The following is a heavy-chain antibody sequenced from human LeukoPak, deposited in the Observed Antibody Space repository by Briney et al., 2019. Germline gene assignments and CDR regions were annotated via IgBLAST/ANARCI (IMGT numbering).Heavy chain of an antibody. CDR2: ISAYNGNT. J-gene: IGHJ4*02. CDR3: ARDRDYGDYNTQDLFVY. Sequence: ASVKVSCKASGYTFSNFGISWVRQAPGQGLEWMGWISAYNGNTNYAQRLQGRVTMTTDTSTSTAYMELRSLRSDDTAVYYCARDRDYGDYNTQDLFVYWGQGALVTVSS. CDR1: GYTFSNFG. V-gene: IGHV1-18*01. D-gene: IGHD4-17*01.